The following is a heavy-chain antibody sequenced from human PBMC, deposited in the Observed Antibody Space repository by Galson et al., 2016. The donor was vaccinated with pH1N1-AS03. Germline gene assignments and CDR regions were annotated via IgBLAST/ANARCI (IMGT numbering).Heavy chain of an antibody. CDR3: AGWRTHTPYPGFDY. D-gene: IGHD3-3*01. CDR2: IYTIGST. CDR1: GGSISSYY. V-gene: IGHV4-4*07. Sequence: SETLSLTCTVSGGSISSYYRSWIRQPAGKGLEWIGRIYTIGSTNYNPSLKTRVTMSLDTSKNQFSLKLSSVTAADTAVYYCAGWRTHTPYPGFDYWGQGTLVTVSS. J-gene: IGHJ4*02.